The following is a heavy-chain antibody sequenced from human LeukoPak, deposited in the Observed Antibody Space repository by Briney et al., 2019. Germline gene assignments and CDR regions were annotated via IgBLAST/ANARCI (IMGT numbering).Heavy chain of an antibody. CDR2: VDPEDGET. CDR1: GYTFTDYY. D-gene: IGHD2-2*01. Sequence: ASVKVSCKVSGYTFTDYYMHWVQQAPGKGLEWMGLVDPEDGETIYAEKFQGRVTITADTSTDTAYMELSSLGSEDTAVYYCAQYQPAIPYWGQGTLVTVSS. CDR3: AQYQPAIPY. V-gene: IGHV1-69-2*01. J-gene: IGHJ4*02.